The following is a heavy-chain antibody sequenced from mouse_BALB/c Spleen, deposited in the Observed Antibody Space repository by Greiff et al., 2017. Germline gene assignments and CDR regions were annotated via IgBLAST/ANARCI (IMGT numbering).Heavy chain of an antibody. Sequence: EVQLQESGAELVKPGASVKLSCTASGFNIKNTYMHWVKQRPEQGLEWIGRIDRANGNTKYDPKFQGKATITADTSSNTAYLQLSSLTSEDTAVYYCARNCLYAMDYWGQGTSVTVSS. CDR2: IDRANGNT. J-gene: IGHJ4*01. V-gene: IGHV14-3*02. CDR1: GFNIKNTY. D-gene: IGHD4-1*01. CDR3: ARNCLYAMDY.